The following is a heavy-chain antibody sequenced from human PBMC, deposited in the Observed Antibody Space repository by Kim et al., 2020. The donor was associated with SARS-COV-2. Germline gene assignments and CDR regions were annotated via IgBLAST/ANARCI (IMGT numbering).Heavy chain of an antibody. CDR1: GGTFSSYA. Sequence: SVKVSCKASGGTFSSYAISWVRQAPGQGLEWMGGIIPIFGTANYAQKFQGRVTITADESTSTAYMELSSLRSEDTAVYYCARRGYSGYDPGAFDYWGQGTLVTVSS. V-gene: IGHV1-69*13. J-gene: IGHJ4*02. CDR3: ARRGYSGYDPGAFDY. D-gene: IGHD5-12*01. CDR2: IIPIFGTA.